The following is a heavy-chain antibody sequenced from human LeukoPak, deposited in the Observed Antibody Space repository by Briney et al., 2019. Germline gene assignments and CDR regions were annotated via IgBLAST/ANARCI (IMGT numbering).Heavy chain of an antibody. CDR2: IYYSGST. Sequence: SETLSLTCTVSGGSISSSSYYWGWIRQPPGKGLEWIGSIYYSGSTYYNPSLKSRVTISVDTSKNQFSLKLSSVTAADTAVYYCARVGLGYGYFDYWGQGTLVTVSS. CDR3: ARVGLGYGYFDY. J-gene: IGHJ4*02. CDR1: GGSISSSSYY. D-gene: IGHD5-18*01. V-gene: IGHV4-39*01.